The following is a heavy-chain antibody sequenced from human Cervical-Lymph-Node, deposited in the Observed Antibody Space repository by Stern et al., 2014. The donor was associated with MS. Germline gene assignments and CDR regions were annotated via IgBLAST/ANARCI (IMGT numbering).Heavy chain of an antibody. J-gene: IGHJ5*02. CDR2: IFPVFGTL. CDR1: GGTFSKFP. D-gene: IGHD6-13*01. CDR3: ALSSETSDRWYSLGYDL. Sequence: QLVQSGAEVTKPGSSVKVSCKASGGTFSKFPSSWVRQAPGQGLEWMGGIFPVFGTLTYAQEFRGSVTITADVSTSTVYMELSSLRSDDTAVYYCALSSETSDRWYSLGYDLWGQGTLVTVSS. V-gene: IGHV1-69*01.